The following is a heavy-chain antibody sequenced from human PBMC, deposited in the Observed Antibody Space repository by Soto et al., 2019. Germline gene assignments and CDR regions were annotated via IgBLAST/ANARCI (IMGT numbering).Heavy chain of an antibody. CDR2: INHSGST. D-gene: IGHD4-17*01. Sequence: SETLSLTCAVYGGSFSGYDWSWIRQPPGKGLEWIGEINHSGSTNYNPSLKSRVTISVDTSKNQFSLKLSSVTAADTALYYCARHRRYGDYPYYYYYMDVWGKGTTVTVSS. J-gene: IGHJ6*03. V-gene: IGHV4-34*01. CDR3: ARHRRYGDYPYYYYYMDV. CDR1: GGSFSGYD.